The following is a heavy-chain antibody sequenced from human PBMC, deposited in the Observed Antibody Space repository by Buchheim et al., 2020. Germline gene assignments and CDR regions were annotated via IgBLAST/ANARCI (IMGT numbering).Heavy chain of an antibody. CDR3: ARGHIVVVPAAIPPFWFDP. Sequence: QLQLQESGPGLVKPSETLSLTCTVSGGSISSSSYYWGWIRQPPGKGLEWIGYIYYSGSTYYNPSLKSRVTISVDTSKNQFSLKLSSVTAADTAVYYCARGHIVVVPAAIPPFWFDPWGQGTL. J-gene: IGHJ5*02. V-gene: IGHV4-39*07. CDR2: IYYSGST. D-gene: IGHD2-2*01. CDR1: GGSISSSSYY.